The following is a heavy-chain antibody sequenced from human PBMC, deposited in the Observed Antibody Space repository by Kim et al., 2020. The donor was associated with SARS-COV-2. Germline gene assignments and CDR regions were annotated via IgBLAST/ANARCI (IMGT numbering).Heavy chain of an antibody. Sequence: KSRVTISVDTSKNRFSLKLSSVTAADTAVYYCARVFSSSAAGPSDDAFDIWGQGTMVTVSS. D-gene: IGHD6-13*01. J-gene: IGHJ3*02. V-gene: IGHV4-59*01. CDR3: ARVFSSSAAGPSDDAFDI.